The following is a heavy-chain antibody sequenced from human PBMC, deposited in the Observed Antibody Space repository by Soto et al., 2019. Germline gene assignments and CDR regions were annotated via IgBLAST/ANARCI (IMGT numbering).Heavy chain of an antibody. CDR3: ARETLSFGSALDV. CDR2: ITWNGGNA. J-gene: IGHJ6*02. CDR1: GFRFDDYN. V-gene: IGHV3-43*01. D-gene: IGHD3-3*01. Sequence: GGSLRLSCAASGFRFDDYNIHWVRQAPGKGLEWVSLITWNGGNAYYADPVKGRFTISRDGTTESVSLQMTSLKREDTGLYYCARETLSFGSALDVWGQGTVVTVSS.